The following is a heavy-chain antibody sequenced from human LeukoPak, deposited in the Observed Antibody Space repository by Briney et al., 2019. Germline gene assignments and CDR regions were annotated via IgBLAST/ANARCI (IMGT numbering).Heavy chain of an antibody. CDR1: GYTLTELS. CDR3: AILNDVPTQTYFDY. J-gene: IGHJ4*02. Sequence: ASVKVSCKVSGYTLTELSMHWVRQAPGKGLEWMGGFDPEDGETIYAQKFQGRVTMTEDTSTDTAYMELSSLRSEDMAVYYCAILNDVPTQTYFDYWGQGTLVTVSS. V-gene: IGHV1-24*01. D-gene: IGHD1-1*01. CDR2: FDPEDGET.